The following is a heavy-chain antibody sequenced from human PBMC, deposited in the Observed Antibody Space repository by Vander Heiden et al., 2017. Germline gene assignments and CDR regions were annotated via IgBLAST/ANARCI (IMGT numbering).Heavy chain of an antibody. CDR3: AKDGDVDTVPSGY. CDR2: ISGSGGST. J-gene: IGHJ4*02. Sequence: EVQLLESGGGLVQPGGSLRPPCAASGFTFSSHAMSWVRQAPGKGLGWVSAISGSGGSTYYAGAVKGRFTISRDNSKNTLYLQMNRLRAEDTAVYYCAKDGDVDTVPSGYWGQGTLVTVSS. V-gene: IGHV3-23*01. CDR1: GFTFSSHA. D-gene: IGHD5-18*01.